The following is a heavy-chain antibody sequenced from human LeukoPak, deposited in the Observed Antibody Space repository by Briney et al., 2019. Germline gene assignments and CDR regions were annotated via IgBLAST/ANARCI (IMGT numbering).Heavy chain of an antibody. CDR3: ARDMYYYDSSGYSPGAFDI. V-gene: IGHV3-7*01. Sequence: GGSLRLSCAASGFTFSSYSMNWVRQAPGKGLEWVANIKQDGSEKYYVDSVKGRFTISRDNAKNSLYLQMDSLRAEDTAVYYCARDMYYYDSSGYSPGAFDIWGQGTMVTVSS. CDR2: IKQDGSEK. CDR1: GFTFSSYS. J-gene: IGHJ3*02. D-gene: IGHD3-22*01.